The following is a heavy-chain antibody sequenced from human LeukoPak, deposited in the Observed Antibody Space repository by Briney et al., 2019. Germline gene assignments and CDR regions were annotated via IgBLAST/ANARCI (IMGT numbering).Heavy chain of an antibody. Sequence: SETLSLTCAVSGYSISSGYYWSWIRQPAGKGLEWIGRIYTSGSTNYNPSLKSRVTISVDTAKNQFSLKLSSVTAADTAVYYCARTIFGVVRFDPWGQGTLVTVSS. J-gene: IGHJ5*02. CDR3: ARTIFGVVRFDP. CDR1: GYSISSGYY. V-gene: IGHV4-61*02. CDR2: IYTSGST. D-gene: IGHD3-3*01.